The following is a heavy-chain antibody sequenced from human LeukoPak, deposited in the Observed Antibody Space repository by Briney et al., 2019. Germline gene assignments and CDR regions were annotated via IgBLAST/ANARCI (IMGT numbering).Heavy chain of an antibody. CDR3: ARQTNYFDL. J-gene: IGHJ4*02. CDR1: GGSISGYY. D-gene: IGHD4-11*01. V-gene: IGHV4-4*08. CDR2: IYTTGST. Sequence: SETLSLTCTVSGGSISGYYWSWVRQPPGKGLEWIGFIYTTGSTHYNPSRKSRVTISSDTSKNQFSLKLSSAIAADTAVYYCARQTNYFDLWGQGILVTVSS.